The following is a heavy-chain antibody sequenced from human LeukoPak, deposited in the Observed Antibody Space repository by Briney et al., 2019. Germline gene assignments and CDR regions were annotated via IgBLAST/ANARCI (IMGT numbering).Heavy chain of an antibody. J-gene: IGHJ4*02. D-gene: IGHD3-22*01. CDR3: AKRSPQYYYDSSGYFVY. V-gene: IGHV3-23*01. Sequence: GSLRLSCAASGLTFSSYAMSWVRQAPGKGLEWVSAISGSGGSTYYADSVKGRFTISRDNSKNTLYLQMNSLRAEDTAVYYCAKRSPQYYYDSSGYFVYWGQGTLVTVSP. CDR2: ISGSGGST. CDR1: GLTFSSYA.